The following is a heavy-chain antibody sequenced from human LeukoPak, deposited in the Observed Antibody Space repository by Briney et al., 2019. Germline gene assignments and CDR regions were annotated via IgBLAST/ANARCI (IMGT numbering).Heavy chain of an antibody. CDR3: TRQVNYYDSSGYRY. V-gene: IGHV3-73*01. D-gene: IGHD3-22*01. CDR1: GFTFSGSA. Sequence: GGSLRLSCAASGFTFSGSAMHWVRQASGKGLEWVGRIRSKANSYATAYAASVKGRFTISRDDSKNTAYLQMNSLKTEDTAVYYCTRQVNYYDSSGYRYWGQGTLVTVSS. J-gene: IGHJ4*02. CDR2: IRSKANSYAT.